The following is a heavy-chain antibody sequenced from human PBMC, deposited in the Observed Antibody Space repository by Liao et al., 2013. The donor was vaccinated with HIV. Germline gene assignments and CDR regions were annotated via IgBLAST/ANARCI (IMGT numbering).Heavy chain of an antibody. D-gene: IGHD2-15*01. CDR3: ARVIRSCSGINCDHGGFNY. CDR1: GGSISNINYY. J-gene: IGHJ4*02. V-gene: IGHV4-39*07. Sequence: QLQLQESGPGLVKPSETLSLTCAVSGGSISNINYYWGWIRQPPGKGLEWIGYIYYSGISYNTPSLRSRVTLSVDTSKNQFSLKLTSVTAADTAVYYCARVIRSCSGINCDHGGFNYWSQGTLVTVSS. CDR2: IYYSGIS.